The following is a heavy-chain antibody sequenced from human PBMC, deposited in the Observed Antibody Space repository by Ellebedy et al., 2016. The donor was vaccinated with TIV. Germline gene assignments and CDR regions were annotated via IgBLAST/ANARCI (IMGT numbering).Heavy chain of an antibody. J-gene: IGHJ5*01. CDR3: ARDPDAFGDQYFDL. CDR2: ISYHGSDK. CDR1: GFNFNSYA. V-gene: IGHV3-30*04. Sequence: PGGSLRLSCAASGFNFNSYALHWVRQAPGKGLEWVSLISYHGSDKYYADSVKCRFTISRDNSKNTLDLQMNNLRTEDTAVYYCARDPDAFGDQYFDLWGQGTLVLVSS. D-gene: IGHD3-10*01.